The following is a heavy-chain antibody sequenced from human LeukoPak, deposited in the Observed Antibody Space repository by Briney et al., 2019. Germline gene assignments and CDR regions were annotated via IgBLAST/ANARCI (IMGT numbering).Heavy chain of an antibody. V-gene: IGHV3-23*01. CDR3: AKDYSSGWYFFDY. CDR1: GFTFSSYA. Sequence: PGGSLRLSCAASGFTFSSYAMSWVRQAPGKGLEWVSLISGSGGSTYYADSVKGRFTISRDNSKNTLYLRMNSLRAEDTALYYCAKDYSSGWYFFDYWGQGTLVTVSS. CDR2: ISGSGGST. D-gene: IGHD6-19*01. J-gene: IGHJ4*02.